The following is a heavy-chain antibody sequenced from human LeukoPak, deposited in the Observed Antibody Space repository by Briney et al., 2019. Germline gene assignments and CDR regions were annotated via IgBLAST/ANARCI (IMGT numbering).Heavy chain of an antibody. V-gene: IGHV4-4*07. J-gene: IGHJ5*02. CDR2: IYTGGST. D-gene: IGHD6-6*01. CDR1: GGSISSYY. CDR3: ARLEYSSSRSWFDP. Sequence: PSETLSLTCTVSGGSISSYYWSWIRQPAGKGLEWIGRIYTGGSTNYNPSLKSRVTMSVDTSKNQFSLKLSSVTAADTAVYYCARLEYSSSRSWFDPWGQGTLVTVSS.